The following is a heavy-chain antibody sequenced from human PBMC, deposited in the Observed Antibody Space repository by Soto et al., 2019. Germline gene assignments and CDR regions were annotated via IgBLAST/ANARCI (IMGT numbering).Heavy chain of an antibody. Sequence: GESLKISCNGSGYSFTTDWISWVRQVPGKGLEWMGRIDPSDSNTNYSPSFQGHVTISADKSISTAYLQWSSLKASDTAMYYCARLSGNTAMITLLDYYYHYGMDVWGQGTTVTVSS. D-gene: IGHD5-18*01. J-gene: IGHJ6*02. CDR1: GYSFTTDW. CDR3: ARLSGNTAMITLLDYYYHYGMDV. V-gene: IGHV5-10-1*01. CDR2: IDPSDSNT.